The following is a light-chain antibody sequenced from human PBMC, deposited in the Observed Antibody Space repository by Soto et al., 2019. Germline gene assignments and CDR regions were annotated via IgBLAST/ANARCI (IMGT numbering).Light chain of an antibody. CDR2: GAS. V-gene: IGKV3-15*01. J-gene: IGKJ2*01. Sequence: EIVMTQSPAILSVSPGDRATLSCRAGQSVSNNLAWYQQKPGQTPRLVIYGASNRATGVPARFSGSGSGTDFTLTISSLQSEDVATYYCQKYDSAPFTFGQGTKLEIK. CDR3: QKYDSAPFT. CDR1: QSVSNN.